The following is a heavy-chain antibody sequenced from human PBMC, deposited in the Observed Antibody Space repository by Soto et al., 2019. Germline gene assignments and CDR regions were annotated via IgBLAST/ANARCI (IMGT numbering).Heavy chain of an antibody. D-gene: IGHD1-26*01. J-gene: IGHJ4*02. CDR1: GGSISSYY. CDR3: ARTGASHYVDGASDYFDY. V-gene: IGHV4-59*01. Sequence: NPSETLSLTCTVSGGSISSYYWSWIRQPPGKGLEWIGYIYYSGSTNYNPSLKSRVTISVDTSKNQFSLKLSSVTAADTAVYYCARTGASHYVDGASDYFDYWGQGTLVTVSS. CDR2: IYYSGST.